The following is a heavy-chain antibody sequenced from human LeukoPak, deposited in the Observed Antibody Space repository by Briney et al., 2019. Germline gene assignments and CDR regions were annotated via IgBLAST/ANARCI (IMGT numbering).Heavy chain of an antibody. CDR1: GGSISSSSYY. CDR2: IYYSGST. CDR3: ARTGGMTTVTRLLGKRKEYYYYYMDV. D-gene: IGHD4-17*01. Sequence: SETLSLTCTVSGGSISSSSYYWGWIRQPPGKGLEWIGSIYYSGSTYCNPSLKSRVTISVDTSKNQFSLKLSSVTAADTAVYYCARTGGMTTVTRLLGKRKEYYYYYMDVWGKGTTVTVSS. J-gene: IGHJ6*03. V-gene: IGHV4-39*07.